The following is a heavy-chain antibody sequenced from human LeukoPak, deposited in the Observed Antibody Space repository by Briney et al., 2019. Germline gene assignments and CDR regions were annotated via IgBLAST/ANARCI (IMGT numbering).Heavy chain of an antibody. Sequence: SVKGSCKASGGTFSSYAISWVRQAPGQGLEWMGGIIPIFGTANYAQKFQGRVTITADKSTSTAYMELSSLRSEDTAVYYCAKSRELSLYYFDYWGQGTLVTVSS. CDR2: IIPIFGTA. CDR1: GGTFSSYA. V-gene: IGHV1-69*06. D-gene: IGHD3-16*02. CDR3: AKSRELSLYYFDY. J-gene: IGHJ4*02.